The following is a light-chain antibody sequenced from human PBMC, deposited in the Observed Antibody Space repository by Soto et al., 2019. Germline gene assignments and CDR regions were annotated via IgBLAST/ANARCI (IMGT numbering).Light chain of an antibody. CDR2: ATS. V-gene: IGKV3-20*01. CDR3: QQYGSSLWT. J-gene: IGKJ1*01. CDR1: QSVSSTY. Sequence: EIVLTQSPGTLSLSPEERASLSCRASQSVSSTYLAWYQQKPGQAPRLLIYATSTRATGIPDRFSGSGSGTDFTLTISRLEPEDFAVYYCQQYGSSLWTFGQGTKVEIK.